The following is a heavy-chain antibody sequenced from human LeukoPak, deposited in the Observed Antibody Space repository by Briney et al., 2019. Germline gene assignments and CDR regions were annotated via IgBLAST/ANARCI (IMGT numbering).Heavy chain of an antibody. V-gene: IGHV4-34*01. Sequence: SETLSLTCAVYGGSFSGYYWSWIRQPPGKGLEWIGEINHSGSTNYNPSLKSRVTISVDTSKNQFSLKLSSVTAADTAVYYCARHYSIFGVVIHFDYWGQGTLVTVSS. CDR2: INHSGST. J-gene: IGHJ4*02. CDR3: ARHYSIFGVVIHFDY. D-gene: IGHD3-3*01. CDR1: GGSFSGYY.